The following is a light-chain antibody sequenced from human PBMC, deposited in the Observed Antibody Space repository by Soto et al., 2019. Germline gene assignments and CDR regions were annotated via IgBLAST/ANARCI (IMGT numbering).Light chain of an antibody. CDR2: KAS. CDR1: QSVSNW. J-gene: IGKJ1*01. V-gene: IGKV1-5*03. Sequence: DFQMTQSPSTLSASVGDRVTITCRASQSVSNWLAWYQQKPGKAPKILIYKASSLESGVPSRFSGSGSGTEFTLTISSLRPDDFATYYCQHYNGYRWTFGQGTKVDIK. CDR3: QHYNGYRWT.